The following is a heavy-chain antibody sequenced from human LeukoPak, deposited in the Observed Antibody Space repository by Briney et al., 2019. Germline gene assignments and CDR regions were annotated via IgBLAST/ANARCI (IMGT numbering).Heavy chain of an antibody. V-gene: IGHV3-30*04. Sequence: GGSLRLSCAPSGFTFRNYAMHWVRQAPGKGLEWVAVISYAGSNEHYADSVKGRFTISRDNSKNTLFLQMNSLRAEDTAVYYCTRGERYYNSDSYYGWSDFWGQGTLVTISS. CDR1: GFTFRNYA. CDR3: TRGERYYNSDSYYGWSDF. CDR2: ISYAGSNE. D-gene: IGHD3-10*01. J-gene: IGHJ4*02.